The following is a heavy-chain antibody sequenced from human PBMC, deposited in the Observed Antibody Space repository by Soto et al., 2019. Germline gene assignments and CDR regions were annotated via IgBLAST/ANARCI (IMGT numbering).Heavy chain of an antibody. Sequence: EVQLLESGGGLVQPGGSMRLSCAASGFTFSSYAMSWVRQAPGKGLEWVSAISGSGGSTYYADSVKGRFTISRDNSKNTLYLQMNSLRAEDTAVYYCAKVNVGVNAFDIWGQGTMVTVSS. V-gene: IGHV3-23*01. J-gene: IGHJ3*02. CDR3: AKVNVGVNAFDI. CDR2: ISGSGGST. D-gene: IGHD2-21*01. CDR1: GFTFSSYA.